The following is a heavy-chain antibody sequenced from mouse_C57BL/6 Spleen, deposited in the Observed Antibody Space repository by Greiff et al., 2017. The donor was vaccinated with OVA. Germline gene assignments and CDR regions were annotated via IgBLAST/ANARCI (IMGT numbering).Heavy chain of an antibody. CDR3: AREGVRRAFDY. Sequence: QVQLQQPGAELVRPGSSVKLSCKASGYTFTSYWMHWVKQRPIQGLEWIGNIDPSDSDTHYNQKFKDKATLTADKSSSTAYMQLSSLTSEDSAVYCCAREGVRRAFDYWGQGTTLTVSS. D-gene: IGHD2-14*01. CDR1: GYTFTSYW. V-gene: IGHV1-52*01. CDR2: IDPSDSDT. J-gene: IGHJ2*01.